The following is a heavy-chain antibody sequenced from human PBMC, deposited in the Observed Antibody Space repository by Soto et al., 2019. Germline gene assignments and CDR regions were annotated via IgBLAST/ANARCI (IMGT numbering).Heavy chain of an antibody. D-gene: IGHD6-25*01. V-gene: IGHV1-46*01. CDR3: ARGDGRGSSGFYYYCGMDV. J-gene: IGHJ6*02. CDR2: INPSGGST. Sequence: QVQLVQSGAEVKKPGASVKVSCKASGYTFTNYYIHWVRQAPRQGLEWMGIINPSGGSTSYAQKSQGRVTMTSDTYTSTVYRDLSSLRSEDTAVYYCARGDGRGSSGFYYYCGMDVWGHGTTVTVSS. CDR1: GYTFTNYY.